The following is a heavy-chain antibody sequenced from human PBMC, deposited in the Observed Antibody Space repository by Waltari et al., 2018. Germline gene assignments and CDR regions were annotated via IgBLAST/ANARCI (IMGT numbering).Heavy chain of an antibody. CDR2: SAYNGNT. Sequence: SAYNGNTNYAQKLQGRVTMTTDTSTSTAYMELRSLRSDDTAVYYCARDRRGSYYMYWGQGTLVTVSS. V-gene: IGHV1-18*01. D-gene: IGHD3-10*01. CDR3: ARDRRGSYYMY. J-gene: IGHJ4*02.